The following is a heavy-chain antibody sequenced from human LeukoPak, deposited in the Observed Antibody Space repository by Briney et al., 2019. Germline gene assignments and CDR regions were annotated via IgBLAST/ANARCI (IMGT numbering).Heavy chain of an antibody. V-gene: IGHV1-18*01. Sequence: GASVKVSCKASGYIFTSYGISWVRQAPGQGLEWLGWINTYNANTNYAQKLQGRVTMTTDTSTNTAYMELRSLRSGDTAVYYCAKVKGGDSRDYWGQGTLVTVSS. D-gene: IGHD2-21*02. CDR2: INTYNANT. CDR3: AKVKGGDSRDY. CDR1: GYIFTSYG. J-gene: IGHJ4*02.